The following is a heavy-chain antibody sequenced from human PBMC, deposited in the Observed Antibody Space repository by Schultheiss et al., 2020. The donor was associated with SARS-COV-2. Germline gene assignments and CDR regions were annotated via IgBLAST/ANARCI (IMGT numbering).Heavy chain of an antibody. CDR1: GGSISSYY. CDR2: IYYSGST. J-gene: IGHJ6*02. Sequence: SETLSLTCTVSGGSISSYYWSWIRQPPGKGLEWIGYIYYSGSTNYNPSLKSRVTISVDTSKNQFSLKLSSVTAADTAVYYCARGDSSSGMDVWGQGTTVTVSS. D-gene: IGHD6-13*01. V-gene: IGHV4-59*12. CDR3: ARGDSSSGMDV.